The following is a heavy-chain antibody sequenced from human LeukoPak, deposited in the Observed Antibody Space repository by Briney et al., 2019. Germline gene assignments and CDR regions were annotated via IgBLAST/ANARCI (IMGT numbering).Heavy chain of an antibody. D-gene: IGHD3-10*01. Sequence: KSSETLSLTCTVSCGSISSGSYYWSWIRQPAGKGLEWIGRIYTSGSTDYNPSLKSRVSISVDTSKNQFSLKLSSVTAADTAVYYCARGMGFGEFSDYYFDYWGQGTLVTVSS. CDR3: ARGMGFGEFSDYYFDY. V-gene: IGHV4-61*02. CDR1: CGSISSGSYY. J-gene: IGHJ4*02. CDR2: IYTSGST.